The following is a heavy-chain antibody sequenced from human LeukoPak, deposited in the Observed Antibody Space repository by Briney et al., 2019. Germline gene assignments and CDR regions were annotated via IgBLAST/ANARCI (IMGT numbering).Heavy chain of an antibody. CDR2: IIPIFGTA. V-gene: IGHV1-69*13. CDR3: ARAGNPKAGTASYYFDY. CDR1: GGIFSSYA. Sequence: ASVKVSCKASGGIFSSYAIIWVRQAPGQGLEWMGGIIPIFGTANYAQKFQGRVTITADESTSTAYMELSSLRSEDTAVYYCARAGNPKAGTASYYFDYWGQGTLVTVSS. D-gene: IGHD1-7*01. J-gene: IGHJ4*02.